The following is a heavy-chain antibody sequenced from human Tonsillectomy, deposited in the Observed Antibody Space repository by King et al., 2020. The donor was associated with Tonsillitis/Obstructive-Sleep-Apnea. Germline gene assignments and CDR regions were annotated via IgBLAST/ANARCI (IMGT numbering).Heavy chain of an antibody. CDR2: INAGNGNT. J-gene: IGHJ3*02. CDR1: GYTFTSYA. V-gene: IGHV1-3*01. D-gene: IGHD5-18*01. CDR3: ARDLGWDTAMVRAFDI. Sequence: QLVQSGAEVKKPGASVKVSCKASGYTFTSYAMHWVRQAPGQRLEWMGWINAGNGNTKYSQKFQGRVTITRDTSASTAYMELSSLRSEATAVYYCARDLGWDTAMVRAFDIWGQGTMVTVSS.